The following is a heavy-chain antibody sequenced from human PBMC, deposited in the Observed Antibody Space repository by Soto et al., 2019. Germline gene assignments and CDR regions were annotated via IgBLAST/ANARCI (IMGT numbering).Heavy chain of an antibody. CDR3: ARVHSSANWFDP. Sequence: GGSLRLSCAASAFTVSSNYMSWVRQAPGKGLEWVSVIYSGGHTFYADSVKGRFTISRHNSKDTVYLQMNSLRAEDTAVYYCARVHSSANWFDPWGQGTLGTVSS. CDR2: IYSGGHT. CDR1: AFTVSSNY. D-gene: IGHD6-25*01. J-gene: IGHJ5*02. V-gene: IGHV3-53*04.